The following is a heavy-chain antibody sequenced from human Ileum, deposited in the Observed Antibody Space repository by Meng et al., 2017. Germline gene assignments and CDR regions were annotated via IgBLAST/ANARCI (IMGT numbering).Heavy chain of an antibody. CDR3: ARLLDSSDWGWFDP. CDR2: IYYRGGA. Sequence: QLQLQESGPGLVKPSETLALTCSVPGASISSHYWTWIRQPPGKGLEYIGYIYYRGGASYNPSLRSRVTMSVDTSKNQFSLNLSSVTAADTAVYYCARLLDSSDWGWFDPWGQGTLVTVSS. D-gene: IGHD3-22*01. CDR1: GASISSHY. V-gene: IGHV4-59*08. J-gene: IGHJ5*02.